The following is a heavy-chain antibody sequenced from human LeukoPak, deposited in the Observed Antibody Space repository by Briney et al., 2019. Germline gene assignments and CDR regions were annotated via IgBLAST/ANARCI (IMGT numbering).Heavy chain of an antibody. CDR1: GFTFSSYG. CDR3: AREEMATNRYFDY. CDR2: IWYDGSNK. D-gene: IGHD5-24*01. J-gene: IGHJ4*02. Sequence: GGSLRLSCAASGFTFSSYGMHWVRQAPGKGREWGAVIWYDGSNKYYANSVKGRFTISRDNSKNTLYLQMTSLRAEDTAVYYCAREEMATNRYFDYWGQGTLVTVSS. V-gene: IGHV3-33*01.